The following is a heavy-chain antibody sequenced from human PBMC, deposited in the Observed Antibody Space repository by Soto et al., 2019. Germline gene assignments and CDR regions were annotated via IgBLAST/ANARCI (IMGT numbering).Heavy chain of an antibody. CDR1: GGSFSGYY. CDR2: INHSGST. CDR3: ARVGGEYGDYENLFDY. V-gene: IGHV4-34*01. D-gene: IGHD4-17*01. Sequence: SETLSLTCAVYGGSFSGYYWSWIRQPPGKGLEWIGEINHSGSTNYNPSLKSRVTISVDTSKNQFSLKLSSVTAADTAVYYCARVGGEYGDYENLFDYWGQGTLVTVSS. J-gene: IGHJ4*02.